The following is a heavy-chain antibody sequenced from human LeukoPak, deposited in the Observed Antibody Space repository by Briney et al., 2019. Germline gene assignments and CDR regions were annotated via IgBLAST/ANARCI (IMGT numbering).Heavy chain of an antibody. J-gene: IGHJ4*02. CDR2: LYSSGTT. V-gene: IGHV4-4*07. D-gene: IGHD1-26*01. CDR1: GASISTYY. CDR3: ARGPTGTYHYFDF. Sequence: PSETLSLTCTVSGASISTYYWSWIRQPAGKGLEWIGRLYSSGTTYYNPSLKSRVTMSVDTSKNHFSLNLTSLTAADTAVYYCARGPTGTYHYFDFWGQGTLVTVSS.